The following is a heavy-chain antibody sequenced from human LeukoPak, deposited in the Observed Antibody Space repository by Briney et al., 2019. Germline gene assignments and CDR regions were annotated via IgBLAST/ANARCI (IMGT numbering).Heavy chain of an antibody. CDR2: MSPNSGDT. CDR1: GYTFTSYD. CDR3: ARGPPNWGYDY. Sequence: ASVKVSCKASGYTFTSYDFNWVRQASGQRPEWMGWMSPNSGDTGYAQKFQDRVTMTRNTSISTAYMELSSLRSDDTAVYYCARGPPNWGYDYWGPGTLVTVSS. J-gene: IGHJ4*02. V-gene: IGHV1-8*01. D-gene: IGHD7-27*01.